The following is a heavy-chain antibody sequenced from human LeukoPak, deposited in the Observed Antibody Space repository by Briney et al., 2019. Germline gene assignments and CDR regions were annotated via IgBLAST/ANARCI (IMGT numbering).Heavy chain of an antibody. J-gene: IGHJ4*02. CDR1: GFTFSTYA. CDR3: AKLGGSGSYRLYYFDH. D-gene: IGHD3-10*01. CDR2: INSSGGST. Sequence: GGSLSLSCAASGFTFSTYAMTWVRQAPGKGLDWVSTINSSGGSTYYADSVKGRFTISRDNSQNTLYLQMNSLRAEDTAVYYCAKLGGSGSYRLYYFDHWGQGTLVTVSS. V-gene: IGHV3-23*01.